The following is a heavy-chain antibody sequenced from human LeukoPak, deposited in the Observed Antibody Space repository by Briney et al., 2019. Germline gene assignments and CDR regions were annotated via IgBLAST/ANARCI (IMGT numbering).Heavy chain of an antibody. V-gene: IGHV1-18*01. D-gene: IGHD6-13*01. CDR1: GYTFTSYG. CDR2: ISAYNGNT. J-gene: IGHJ6*02. Sequence: ASVKVSCKASGYTFTSYGISWVRQAPGQGLEWMGWISAYNGNTNYAQKLQGRVTMTTDTSTSKDYMELRSLRSDDTAVYYCARESGGSSWTYYYYGMDVWGQGTTVTVSS. CDR3: ARESGGSSWTYYYYGMDV.